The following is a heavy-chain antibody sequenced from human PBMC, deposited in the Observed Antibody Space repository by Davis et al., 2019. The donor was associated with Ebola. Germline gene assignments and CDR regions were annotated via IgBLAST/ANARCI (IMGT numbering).Heavy chain of an antibody. CDR3: ARSPYCSGGSCYRYYYYGMDV. J-gene: IGHJ6*02. Sequence: PSETLSLTCTVSGGSISSGGYYWSWIRQHPGKGLEWIGYIYYSGSTYYNPSLKSRVTISVDTSKNQFSLKLSSVTAADTAVYYCARSPYCSGGSCYRYYYYGMDVWGQGTTVTVSS. CDR1: GGSISSGGYY. V-gene: IGHV4-31*03. CDR2: IYYSGST. D-gene: IGHD2-15*01.